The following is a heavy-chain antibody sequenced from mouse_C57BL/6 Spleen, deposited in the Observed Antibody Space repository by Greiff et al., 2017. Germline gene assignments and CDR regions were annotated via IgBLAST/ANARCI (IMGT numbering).Heavy chain of an antibody. CDR2: ISSGSSTI. Sequence: DVMLVESGGGLVKPGGSLKLSCAASGFTFSDYGMHWVRQAPEKGLEWVAYISSGSSTIYYADTVKGRVTISRDNAKNTLFLQMTSLRSEYTAMYYCARYITTVVGAMDYWGQGTSVTVSS. J-gene: IGHJ4*01. CDR1: GFTFSDYG. CDR3: ARYITTVVGAMDY. D-gene: IGHD1-1*01. V-gene: IGHV5-17*01.